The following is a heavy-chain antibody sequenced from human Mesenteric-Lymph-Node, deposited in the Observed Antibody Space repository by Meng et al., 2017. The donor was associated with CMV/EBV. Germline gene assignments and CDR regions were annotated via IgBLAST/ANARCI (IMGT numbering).Heavy chain of an antibody. Sequence: GESLKISCAASGFTFSSYSMNWVRQAPGKGLEWVSSISSSSSYIYYADSVKGRFTISRDNAKNSLYLQMNSLRGEDTAVFYCARIYGRYSSFDVWGQGTMVTVSS. D-gene: IGHD1-26*01. CDR3: ARIYGRYSSFDV. J-gene: IGHJ3*01. CDR1: GFTFSSYS. CDR2: ISSSSSYI. V-gene: IGHV3-21*01.